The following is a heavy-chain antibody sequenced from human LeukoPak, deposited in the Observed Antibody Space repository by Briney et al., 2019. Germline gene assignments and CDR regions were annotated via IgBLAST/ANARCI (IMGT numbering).Heavy chain of an antibody. V-gene: IGHV4-4*07. D-gene: IGHD3-3*01. J-gene: IGHJ3*02. CDR1: GGSISSYY. CDR2: IYTSGST. Sequence: SETLSLTCTVSGGSISSYYWSWIRQPAGKGLEWIGRIYTSGSTNYNPSLKSRVTMSVDTSKNQFSLKLSSVTAADTAVYYCARVDFWSGHPQRGDAFDIWGQRTMVTVSS. CDR3: ARVDFWSGHPQRGDAFDI.